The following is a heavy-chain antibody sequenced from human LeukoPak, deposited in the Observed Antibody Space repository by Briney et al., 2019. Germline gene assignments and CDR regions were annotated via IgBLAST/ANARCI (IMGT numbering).Heavy chain of an antibody. D-gene: IGHD4-17*01. Sequence: GGSLRLSCAASGFTFSSYEMNWVRQAPGKGLEWVSYISNSGGTIYYADSVKGRFTISRDNAKNSLYLQMNSLRGEDTAVYYCTRLRYGDYGWGQGTLVTVSS. J-gene: IGHJ4*02. V-gene: IGHV3-48*03. CDR2: ISNSGGTI. CDR1: GFTFSSYE. CDR3: TRLRYGDYG.